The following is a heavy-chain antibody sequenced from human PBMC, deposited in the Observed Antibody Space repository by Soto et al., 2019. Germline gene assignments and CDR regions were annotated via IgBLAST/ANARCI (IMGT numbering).Heavy chain of an antibody. CDR3: ARGHGRFAH. CDR2: INHSGFT. V-gene: IGHV4-34*01. CDR1: VGSFTCYY. Sequence: SGTLSPTCYVSVGSFTCYYWSWIRQPPGKGLEWIGEINHSGFTNYNPSLTGRVTISLDTSKSQFSLKLSSLTAADTAFYFCARGHGRFAHWGQGTRVTVS. J-gene: IGHJ4*02.